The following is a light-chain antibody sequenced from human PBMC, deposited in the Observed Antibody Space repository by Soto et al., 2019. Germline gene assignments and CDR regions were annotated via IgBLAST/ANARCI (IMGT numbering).Light chain of an antibody. V-gene: IGLV2-8*01. CDR2: EVN. J-gene: IGLJ1*01. Sequence: QSVLTQPPSASGSPGQSVAISCTGTSSDVGGYNYVSWYQQHPGKAPKLMIYEVNKRPSGVPDRFSGFKSGNTASLTVSGLQAEDEADYYCSSYAGSSNVFGTGTKGTVL. CDR1: SSDVGGYNY. CDR3: SSYAGSSNV.